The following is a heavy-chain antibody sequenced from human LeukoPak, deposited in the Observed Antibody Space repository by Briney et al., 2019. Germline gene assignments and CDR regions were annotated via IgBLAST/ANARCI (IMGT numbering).Heavy chain of an antibody. V-gene: IGHV3-30*03. D-gene: IGHD3-16*02. J-gene: IGHJ4*02. Sequence: GRSLRLSCAASGFTFSSYGMHWVRQAPGKGLEWVAVISYDGSNKYYADSVKGRFTISRDNSKNTLYLQMNSLRAEDTAVYYCARDRVNQGLDYWGQGTLVTVSS. CDR3: ARDRVNQGLDY. CDR2: ISYDGSNK. CDR1: GFTFSSYG.